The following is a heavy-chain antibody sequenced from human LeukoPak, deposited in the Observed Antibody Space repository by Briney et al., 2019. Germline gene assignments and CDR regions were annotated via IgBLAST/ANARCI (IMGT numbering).Heavy chain of an antibody. CDR1: GGSISSSNW. J-gene: IGHJ4*02. V-gene: IGHV4-4*02. CDR3: ASRDYYDSSGLRDY. Sequence: SETLSLTCAVSGGSISSSNWWSWVRQPPGKGLEWIGEIYHSGSTNYNPSLKSRVTISVDKSKNQFSLKLSSVTAADTAVYYCASRDYYDSSGLRDYWGQGTLVTVSS. D-gene: IGHD3-22*01. CDR2: IYHSGST.